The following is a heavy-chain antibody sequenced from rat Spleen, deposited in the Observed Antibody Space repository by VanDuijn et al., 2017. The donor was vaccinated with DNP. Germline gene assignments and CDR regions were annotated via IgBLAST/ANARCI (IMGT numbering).Heavy chain of an antibody. CDR3: ARWPGYNPPYAMDA. Sequence: EVQLQESGPGLVKPSQSLSLTCSVTGSSITSNYWGWIRKFPGNKMEWIGHISYSGSTNYNPSLKSRISITRDTSKNQLFLQVNSVTTEDTATYHCARWPGYNPPYAMDAWGQGTSVTVSS. J-gene: IGHJ4*01. CDR1: GSSITSNY. V-gene: IGHV3-1*01. CDR2: ISYSGST. D-gene: IGHD1-4*01.